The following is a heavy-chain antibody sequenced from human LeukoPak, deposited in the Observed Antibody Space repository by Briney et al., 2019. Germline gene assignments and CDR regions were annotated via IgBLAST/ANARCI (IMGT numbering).Heavy chain of an antibody. CDR1: GFTFSSYG. D-gene: IGHD3-22*01. CDR2: ISYDGSNK. CDR3: VKARDYYDSSGYYYTNAFDI. Sequence: PGGSLRLSCAASGFTFSSYGMHWVRQAPGKGLEWVAVISYDGSNKYYADSVKGRFTISRDNSKNTLYLQMNSLRAEDTAVYNCVKARDYYDSSGYYYTNAFDIWGQGTMVTVSS. V-gene: IGHV3-30*18. J-gene: IGHJ3*02.